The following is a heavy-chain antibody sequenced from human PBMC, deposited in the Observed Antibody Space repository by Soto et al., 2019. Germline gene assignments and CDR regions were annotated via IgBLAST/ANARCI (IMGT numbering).Heavy chain of an antibody. D-gene: IGHD6-13*01. Sequence: PGGSLRLSCAASGFTFSSYSMNWVRQAPGKGLEWVSSTSSSSSYIYYADSVKGRFTISRDNAKNSLYLQMNSLRAEDTAVYYCARDSASGIAAVCWFDPWGQGTLVTVSS. CDR1: GFTFSSYS. J-gene: IGHJ5*02. V-gene: IGHV3-21*01. CDR2: TSSSSSYI. CDR3: ARDSASGIAAVCWFDP.